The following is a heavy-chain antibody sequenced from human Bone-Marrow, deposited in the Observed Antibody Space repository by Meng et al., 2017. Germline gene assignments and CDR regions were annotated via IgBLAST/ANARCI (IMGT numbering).Heavy chain of an antibody. CDR3: ARGPSHGGSYSDY. J-gene: IGHJ4*02. D-gene: IGHD2-21*02. V-gene: IGHV4-59*01. CDR2: INYSGRT. Sequence: QVQLQQWGAGLLKPSETLSLTCTVSGGSISTYYWSWIRQSPEKGLEWIGYINYSGRTNYIPSLRSRATISVDPSKNQFSLNLRSVTAADTAVYYCARGPSHGGSYSDYWGQGTLVTVSS. CDR1: GGSISTYY.